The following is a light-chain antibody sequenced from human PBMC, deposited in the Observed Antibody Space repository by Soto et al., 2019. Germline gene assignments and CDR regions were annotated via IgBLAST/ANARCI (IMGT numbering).Light chain of an antibody. V-gene: IGLV4-69*01. Sequence: QSVLTQSPSASASLGASVKLTCTLSSGHSSYAIAWHQQQPEKGPRYLMNVNSDGSHRKGDGIPDRFSGSSSGAERYLTISSLQSEDEADYYCQTWGTGIRVFGGGTQLTVL. J-gene: IGLJ3*02. CDR2: VNSDGSH. CDR1: SGHSSYA. CDR3: QTWGTGIRV.